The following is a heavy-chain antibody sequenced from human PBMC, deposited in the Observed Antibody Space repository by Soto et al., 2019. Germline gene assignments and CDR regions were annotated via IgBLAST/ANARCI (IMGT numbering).Heavy chain of an antibody. Sequence: SQTISLTCAISGDSVSSNSAAWNWIRQSPSRGLEWLGRTYYRSKWYNDYAVSVKSRLTINPDTSKNQFSLQLNSVTPEDTAVHYCARVQYGYYDSSGYYYYGMDVWGQGTTVTVSS. J-gene: IGHJ6*02. CDR1: GDSVSSNSAA. D-gene: IGHD3-22*01. V-gene: IGHV6-1*01. CDR2: TYYRSKWYN. CDR3: ARVQYGYYDSSGYYYYGMDV.